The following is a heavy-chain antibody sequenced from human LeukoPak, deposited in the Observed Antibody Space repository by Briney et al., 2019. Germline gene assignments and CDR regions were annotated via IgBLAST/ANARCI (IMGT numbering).Heavy chain of an antibody. J-gene: IGHJ4*02. CDR3: ARGSTYYDSSGQVPFDY. Sequence: GGSLRLSCAASGFTFSSYSMNSVRQAPGKGLQWGSYISGSSSTIYYADSVKGRFTISRGNGKNTLYLQMNSLRAEDTAVYYCARGSTYYDSSGQVPFDYWGQGTLVTVSS. V-gene: IGHV3-48*01. D-gene: IGHD3-22*01. CDR1: GFTFSSYS. CDR2: ISGSSSTI.